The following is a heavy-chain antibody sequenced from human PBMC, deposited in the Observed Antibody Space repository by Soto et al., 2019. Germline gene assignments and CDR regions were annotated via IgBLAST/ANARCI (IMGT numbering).Heavy chain of an antibody. J-gene: IGHJ4*01. CDR3: ARDPGTGYYDSSGYYYD. CDR1: GFTLSSYW. Sequence: LRLSCAASGFTLSSYWMHWVRQAPGKGLVWVSRINSDGSSTSYADSVKGRFTITRDNAKNTLYLQMNSLRAEDTAVYYCARDPGTGYYDSSGYYYDWGHGTLVTVSS. CDR2: INSDGSST. V-gene: IGHV3-74*01. D-gene: IGHD3-22*01.